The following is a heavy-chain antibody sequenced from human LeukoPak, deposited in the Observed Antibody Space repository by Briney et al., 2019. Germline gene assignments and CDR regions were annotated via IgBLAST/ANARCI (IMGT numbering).Heavy chain of an antibody. CDR1: GFTFSSYG. Sequence: GGSLRLSCAASGFTFSSYGMSWVRQAPGKGLEWVSAISDSGGSTYYADSVKGRFTISRDNSKNTLYLQMNSLRAEDTAVYYCAKEADYTWYYYDSSGYPFDYWGQGTLVTVSS. CDR2: ISDSGGST. D-gene: IGHD3-22*01. CDR3: AKEADYTWYYYDSSGYPFDY. J-gene: IGHJ4*02. V-gene: IGHV3-23*01.